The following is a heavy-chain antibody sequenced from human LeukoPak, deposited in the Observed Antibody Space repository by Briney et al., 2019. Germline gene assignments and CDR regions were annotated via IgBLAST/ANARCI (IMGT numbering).Heavy chain of an antibody. Sequence: ASVKVSCKASGYTFINHWMHWVRQAPGQGLEWVGLINPAGTTTLYAQKFQGRITLTRDMSATTDYMELSSLTSEDTAVYYCARDNSVGDIAWWFDPWGQGTLVTVSS. CDR2: INPAGTTT. V-gene: IGHV1-46*01. J-gene: IGHJ5*02. D-gene: IGHD1-26*01. CDR1: GYTFINHW. CDR3: ARDNSVGDIAWWFDP.